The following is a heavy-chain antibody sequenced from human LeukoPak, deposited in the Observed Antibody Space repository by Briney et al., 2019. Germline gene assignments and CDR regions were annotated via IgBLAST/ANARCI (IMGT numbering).Heavy chain of an antibody. CDR1: GFTFSSYA. D-gene: IGHD6-6*01. V-gene: IGHV3-23*01. J-gene: IGHJ5*02. CDR2: ISGSGGST. Sequence: GGSLRLSCAASGFTFSSYAMSWIRQAPGKGLEWVSAISGSGGSTYYADSVKGRVTISRDNSKNTPYLQMNSLRAEDTAVYYCVRGYSSSSHSGFDPWGQGTLVTVSS. CDR3: VRGYSSSSHSGFDP.